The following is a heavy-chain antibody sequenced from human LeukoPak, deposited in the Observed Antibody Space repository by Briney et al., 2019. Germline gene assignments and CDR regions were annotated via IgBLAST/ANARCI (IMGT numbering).Heavy chain of an antibody. Sequence: ASVKVSCKVSGYTLTELSMHWVRQAPGKGLEWMGGFDPEDGETIYAQKFQGRVTMTEDTSTDTAYMELSSLRSEDTAVYYCATSRSLYSSPPLDYWGQGTLVTVSS. V-gene: IGHV1-24*01. J-gene: IGHJ4*02. CDR3: ATSRSLYSSPPLDY. CDR2: FDPEDGET. D-gene: IGHD6-13*01. CDR1: GYTLTELS.